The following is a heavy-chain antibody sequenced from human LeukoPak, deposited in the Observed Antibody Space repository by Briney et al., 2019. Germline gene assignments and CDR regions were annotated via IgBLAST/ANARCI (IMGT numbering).Heavy chain of an antibody. D-gene: IGHD3-22*01. CDR1: GYTFTGYY. Sequence: ASVKVSCKASGYTFTGYYMHWVRQAPGQGLEWMGWINPNSGGTNYAQKFQGRVTMTRDTSISTAYMELSRLRSDDTAVYYCARLLNGMVVALDYWGQGTLVTVSS. V-gene: IGHV1-2*02. CDR3: ARLLNGMVVALDY. J-gene: IGHJ4*02. CDR2: INPNSGGT.